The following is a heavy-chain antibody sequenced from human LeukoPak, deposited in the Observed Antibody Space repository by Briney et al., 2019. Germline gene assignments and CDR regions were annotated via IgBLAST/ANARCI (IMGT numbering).Heavy chain of an antibody. CDR1: GFTFSIAW. CDR3: AYTYVDY. J-gene: IGHJ4*02. CDR2: IKSNTDGGTA. D-gene: IGHD3-16*01. V-gene: IGHV3-15*01. Sequence: GGSLRLSCAASGFTFSIAWMSWARQAPGKGLEWVGRIKSNTDGGTAEYAAPVRGRFTISRDDSKNTLYLQMNSLRTDDSAIYYCAYTYVDYWGQGTLVAVSS.